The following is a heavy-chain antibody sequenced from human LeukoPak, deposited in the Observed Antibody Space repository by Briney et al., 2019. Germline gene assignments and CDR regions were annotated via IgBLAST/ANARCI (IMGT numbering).Heavy chain of an antibody. J-gene: IGHJ4*02. Sequence: ASVKISCKVSGYAFSDAYMHWVRQAPGKGLEWLVLVDPENGETQYAEKFQGRVTITADTSTDTAYMELSSLKSEDTAMYYCSNLPVSGTDYWGRGTLVIVSS. CDR3: SNLPVSGTDY. V-gene: IGHV1-69-2*01. D-gene: IGHD1/OR15-1a*01. CDR1: GYAFSDAY. CDR2: VDPENGET.